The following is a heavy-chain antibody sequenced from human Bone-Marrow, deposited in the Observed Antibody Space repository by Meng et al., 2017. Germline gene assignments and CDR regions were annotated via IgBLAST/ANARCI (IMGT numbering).Heavy chain of an antibody. CDR1: GFTFSSYF. CDR3: ARDPAL. Sequence: GGSLRLSCAASGFTFSSYFMSCVRQAPGGGLEWVANIKQDGSDKYYAASVKGRFTIFRDNAKNSLYLQMNSLRAEDTAVYYCARDPALWGQGTLVTVSS. CDR2: IKQDGSDK. J-gene: IGHJ4*02. V-gene: IGHV3-7*03. D-gene: IGHD2-2*01.